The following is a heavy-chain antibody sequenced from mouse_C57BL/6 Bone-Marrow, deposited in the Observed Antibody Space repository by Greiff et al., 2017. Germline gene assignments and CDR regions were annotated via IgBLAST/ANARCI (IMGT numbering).Heavy chain of an antibody. CDR1: GYTFTSYR. Sequence: VQLQQPGAELVRPGSSVKLSCKASGYTFTSYRMDWVKQRPGQGLEWIGNFYPYDNETHYNQKFKDKATLTVDKSSSTGYLQLSSLTSEDSAVDYCARTTQLGQEFAYWGQGTLVTVSA. CDR2: FYPYDNET. V-gene: IGHV1-61*01. CDR3: ARTTQLGQEFAY. J-gene: IGHJ3*01. D-gene: IGHD4-1*02.